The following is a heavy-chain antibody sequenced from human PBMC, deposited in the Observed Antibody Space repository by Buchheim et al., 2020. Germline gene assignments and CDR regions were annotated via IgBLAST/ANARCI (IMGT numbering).Heavy chain of an antibody. J-gene: IGHJ4*02. CDR1: GFTVGSSY. CDR3: ARALYF. V-gene: IGHV3-74*01. CDR2: IRTDGSTT. D-gene: IGHD3-9*01. Sequence: EVHLVESGGGLVQPGGSLRLSCAASGFTVGSSYMHWVRQAPGKGLVWVSRIRTDGSTTTYADSVKGRFTISRDDATNTLYLQMNSLRAEDTAVYYCARALYFWGLGTL.